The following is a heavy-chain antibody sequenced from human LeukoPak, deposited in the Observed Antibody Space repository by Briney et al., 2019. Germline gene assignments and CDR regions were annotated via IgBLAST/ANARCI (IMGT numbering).Heavy chain of an antibody. CDR1: GGTFSSYA. Sequence: SVKVSCKASGGTFSSYAISWVRQAPGQGLEWMGGIIPIFGTANYAQKFQGRVTITADESTSTAYMELSSLRSEDPAVYYCARDRLGSWYFDLWGRGTLVTVSS. CDR2: IIPIFGTA. V-gene: IGHV1-69*13. CDR3: ARDRLGSWYFDL. D-gene: IGHD6-25*01. J-gene: IGHJ2*01.